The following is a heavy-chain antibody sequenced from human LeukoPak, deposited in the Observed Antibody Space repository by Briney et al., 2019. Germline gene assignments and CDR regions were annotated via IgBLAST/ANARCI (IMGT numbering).Heavy chain of an antibody. CDR3: ARTLYCSSTSCYTDLGY. V-gene: IGHV1-46*01. CDR1: GYTFTSYY. J-gene: IGHJ4*02. Sequence: GASVKVSRKASGYTFTSYYMHWVRQAPGQGLEWMGIINPSGGSTSYAQKFQGRVTITADESTSTAYMELSSLRSEDTAVYYCARTLYCSSTSCYTDLGYWGQGTLVTVSS. D-gene: IGHD2-2*02. CDR2: INPSGGST.